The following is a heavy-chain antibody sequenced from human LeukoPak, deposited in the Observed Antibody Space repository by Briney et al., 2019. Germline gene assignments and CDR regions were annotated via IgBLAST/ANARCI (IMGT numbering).Heavy chain of an antibody. J-gene: IGHJ4*02. CDR2: IGVRYGNA. V-gene: IGHV1-18*04. CDR1: GYNFTYHG. CDR3: ARGYSDGWYDDFDS. D-gene: IGHD6-19*01. Sequence: ASVKVSCKASGYNFTYHGITWVRQAPGQGLEWLGWIGVRYGNAVYARKVQGRLTLTVDRSTTTAYMEFSRLTSDDTAIYFCARGYSDGWYDDFDSWGQGTLVTVSS.